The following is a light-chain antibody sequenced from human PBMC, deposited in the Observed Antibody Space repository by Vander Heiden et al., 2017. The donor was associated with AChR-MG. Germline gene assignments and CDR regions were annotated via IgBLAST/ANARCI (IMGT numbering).Light chain of an antibody. CDR3: QSYDSSLSGYV. CDR2: GNS. Sequence: QSVLTPPPSASGAPGQRVTISCTGSSSNIGAGYDVHWYQQLPGTAPKLLIYGNSKRPSGVPDRFSGSKSGTSASLAITGLQAEDEADYYCQSYDSSLSGYVFGTGTKVTVL. V-gene: IGLV1-40*01. CDR1: SSNIGAGYD. J-gene: IGLJ1*01.